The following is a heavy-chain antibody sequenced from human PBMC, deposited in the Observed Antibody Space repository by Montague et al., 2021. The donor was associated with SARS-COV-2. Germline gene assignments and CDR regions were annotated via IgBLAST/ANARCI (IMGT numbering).Heavy chain of an antibody. D-gene: IGHD4/OR15-4a*01. V-gene: IGHV4-61*02. CDR1: GDSVNNSGYY. CDR2: VYSSGNT. Sequence: TLSLTCSVSGDSVNNSGYYWGWIRQPAGQGLEWIGRVYSSGNTNYNPSLKSRVSIVLDTPKNHFSLSLGSVTAADTAVYYCARIMVSAPRYFDSWGQGSLVTVAS. J-gene: IGHJ4*02. CDR3: ARIMVSAPRYFDS.